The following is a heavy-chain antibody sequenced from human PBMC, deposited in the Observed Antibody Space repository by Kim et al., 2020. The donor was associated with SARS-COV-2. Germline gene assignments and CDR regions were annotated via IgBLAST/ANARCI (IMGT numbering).Heavy chain of an antibody. CDR2: ISGSGGST. D-gene: IGHD3-22*01. Sequence: GGSLRLSCAASGFTFNSYAMSWVRQAPGKGLEWVSAISGSGGSTYYADSVKGRFTISRDNSKNTLYLQMNSLRAEDTAVYYCAKGRLGAMIVVVIDWGQGTLVTVSS. J-gene: IGHJ4*02. V-gene: IGHV3-23*01. CDR3: AKGRLGAMIVVVID. CDR1: GFTFNSYA.